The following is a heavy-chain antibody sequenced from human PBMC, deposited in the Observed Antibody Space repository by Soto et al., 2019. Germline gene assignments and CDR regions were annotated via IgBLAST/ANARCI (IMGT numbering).Heavy chain of an antibody. CDR2: TSYDGYTK. V-gene: IGHV3-30-3*01. CDR1: GFTFTDYA. D-gene: IGHD6-6*01. CDR3: AREPTDSTSALDY. Sequence: GSLRLSCAASGFTFTDYAMHWVRQAPGKGLEWVAVTSYDGYTKYYADSVKTRFTISRDNSKNTLYLQMNSLRTEDTAVYYCAREPTDSTSALDYWGQGTLVTVSS. J-gene: IGHJ4*02.